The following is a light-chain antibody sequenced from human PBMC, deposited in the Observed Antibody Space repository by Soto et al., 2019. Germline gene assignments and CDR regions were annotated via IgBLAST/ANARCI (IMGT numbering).Light chain of an antibody. J-gene: IGKJ3*01. V-gene: IGKV3-15*01. Sequence: EIVMTQSPAALSVSPGERATLSCRASQSVSSNLAWYQQKPGQAPRLLIYGASTRATGIPARFSGSGSGTEFTLTVSSLQSEDFGVYYCQQYNNWPPRATFGPGTRWIS. CDR1: QSVSSN. CDR2: GAS. CDR3: QQYNNWPPRAT.